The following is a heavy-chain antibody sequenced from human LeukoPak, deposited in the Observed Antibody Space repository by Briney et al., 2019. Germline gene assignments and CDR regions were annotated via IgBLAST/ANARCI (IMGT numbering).Heavy chain of an antibody. D-gene: IGHD2-21*01. V-gene: IGHV1-69*08. CDR2: IIPIAGRA. CDR1: GGTFSSYT. Sequence: SVKVSCKASGGTFSSYTISWVRQAPGRGLEWMGKIIPIAGRANYAQKFQGRVTITADKSKSTVYMELSSLRSEDTAVYYCARDNFASIPRWFDPWGQGTLVTVSS. CDR3: ARDNFASIPRWFDP. J-gene: IGHJ5*02.